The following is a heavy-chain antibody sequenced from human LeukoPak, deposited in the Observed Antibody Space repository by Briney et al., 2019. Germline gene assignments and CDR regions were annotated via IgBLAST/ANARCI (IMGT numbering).Heavy chain of an antibody. J-gene: IGHJ6*03. D-gene: IGHD2-2*02. Sequence: SVKVSCKASGGTFSSYAISWVRQAPGQGREWMGGILPIFGTANYAQKFQGRGTITTDESTSTAYMELSSLRCEDRAVYYCATGIVPAAIYCYYYYMDVGGKGTTVTVSS. CDR1: GGTFSSYA. V-gene: IGHV1-69*05. CDR3: ATGIVPAAIYCYYYYMDV. CDR2: ILPIFGTA.